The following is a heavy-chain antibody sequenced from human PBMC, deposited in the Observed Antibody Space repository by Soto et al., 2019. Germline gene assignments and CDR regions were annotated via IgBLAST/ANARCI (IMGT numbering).Heavy chain of an antibody. CDR3: AKDSITIFGVGDY. J-gene: IGHJ4*02. CDR1: GFTFSSYA. Sequence: GGSLRLSCAASGFTFSSYAMSWVRQAPGKGLEWVSAISGSGGSTYYADSVKGRFTISRDNAKKTLYLQMNSLRAEDTTVDDGAKDSITIFGVGDYWGQGTLVTVSS. CDR2: ISGSGGST. D-gene: IGHD3-3*01. V-gene: IGHV3-23*01.